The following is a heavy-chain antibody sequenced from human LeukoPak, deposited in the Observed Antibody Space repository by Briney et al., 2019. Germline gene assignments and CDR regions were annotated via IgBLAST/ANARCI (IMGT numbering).Heavy chain of an antibody. D-gene: IGHD6-13*01. CDR2: IYYTEST. CDR1: AGSIRSIY. Sequence: PSETLSLTCSVSAGSIRSIYCGWSRQRPGKGLEWGGDIYYTESTNYNPSLKSRVTISVDTSKNQFSLRLTSVPAADTAVYYCAKVAGYSSFYYYSGMDVWGQGTTVTVSS. CDR3: AKVAGYSSFYYYSGMDV. J-gene: IGHJ6*02. V-gene: IGHV4-59*01.